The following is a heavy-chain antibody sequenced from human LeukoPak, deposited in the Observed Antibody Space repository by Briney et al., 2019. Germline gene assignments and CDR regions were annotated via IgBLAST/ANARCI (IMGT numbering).Heavy chain of an antibody. D-gene: IGHD5-18*01. CDR3: ARGDRGYSYAQDY. Sequence: AASVKVSCKAFGYTFTSYDINWVRQATGQGLEWMGWMNPNSGNTGYAQKFQGRVTMTRNTSISTAYVELSSLRSEDTAVYYCARGDRGYSYAQDYWGQGTLVTVSS. J-gene: IGHJ4*02. CDR1: GYTFTSYD. CDR2: MNPNSGNT. V-gene: IGHV1-8*01.